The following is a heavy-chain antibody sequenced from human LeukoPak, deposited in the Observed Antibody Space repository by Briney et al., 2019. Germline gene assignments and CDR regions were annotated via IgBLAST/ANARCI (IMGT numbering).Heavy chain of an antibody. V-gene: IGHV3-30*02. CDR3: ARGSSGYHNT. CDR2: IRYDGSYK. CDR1: GFTFSSYV. J-gene: IGHJ4*02. Sequence: PGGSLRLSCAASGFTFSSYVMHWVRQAPGKGLEWVAFIRYDGSYKYYADSVKGRFTISRDNSKNTLYLQMNSLRAEDTAVYYCARGSSGYHNTGGQGTLVTVSS. D-gene: IGHD5-12*01.